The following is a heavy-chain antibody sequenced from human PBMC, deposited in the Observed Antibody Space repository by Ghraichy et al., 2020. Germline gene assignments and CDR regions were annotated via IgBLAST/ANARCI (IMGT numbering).Heavy chain of an antibody. Sequence: SETLSLTCAVYGGSFSGYYWSWIRQPPGKGLEWIGEINHSGSTNYNPSLKSRVTISVDTSKNQFSLKLSSVTAADTAVYYCARRRDPAMVTSSNDYWGQGTLVTVSS. CDR3: ARRRDPAMVTSSNDY. J-gene: IGHJ4*02. V-gene: IGHV4-34*01. D-gene: IGHD5-18*01. CDR1: GGSFSGYY. CDR2: INHSGST.